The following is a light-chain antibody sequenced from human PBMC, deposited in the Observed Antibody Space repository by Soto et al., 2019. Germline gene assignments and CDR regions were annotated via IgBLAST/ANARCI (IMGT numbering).Light chain of an antibody. CDR3: QQYGSSPLP. CDR2: GAS. Sequence: EIVLTQSPGTLSLSPGERATLSCRASQSVSSSFLAWYQQKPGQAPRLLIHGASSRATGIPDRFSVSGSGTHVALTSSRLEPEDVVVYYCQQYGSSPLPFGGGTKVEIK. CDR1: QSVSSSF. J-gene: IGKJ4*01. V-gene: IGKV3-20*01.